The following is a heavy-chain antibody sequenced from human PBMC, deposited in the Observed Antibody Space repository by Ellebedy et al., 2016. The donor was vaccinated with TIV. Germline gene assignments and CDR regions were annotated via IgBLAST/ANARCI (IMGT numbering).Heavy chain of an antibody. CDR1: GFTFSSYG. CDR2: ISYDGTNK. J-gene: IGHJ4*02. Sequence: GGSLRLXXAASGFTFSSYGMHWVRQAPGKGLEWVAVISYDGTNKYYADSVKGRFTISRDISKNTLYLQMNGLRAEDTAVYYCATDSGSSHWGQGTLVTVSS. V-gene: IGHV3-30*03. CDR3: ATDSGSSH. D-gene: IGHD1-26*01.